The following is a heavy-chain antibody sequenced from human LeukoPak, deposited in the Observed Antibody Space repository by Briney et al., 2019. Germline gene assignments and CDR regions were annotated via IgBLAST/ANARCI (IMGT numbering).Heavy chain of an antibody. CDR3: AGLSGYSYGHFDY. V-gene: IGHV3-23*01. CDR1: GFTFSSYA. J-gene: IGHJ4*02. CDR2: ISGSGGST. Sequence: GGSLRLSYAASGFTFSSYAMSWVRQAPGKGLEWVSAISGSGGSTYYADSVKGRFTISRDNSKNTLYLQMNSLRAEDTAVYYCAGLSGYSYGHFDYWGQGTLVTVSS. D-gene: IGHD5-18*01.